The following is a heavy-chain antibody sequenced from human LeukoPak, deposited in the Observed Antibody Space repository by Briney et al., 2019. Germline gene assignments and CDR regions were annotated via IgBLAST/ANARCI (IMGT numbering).Heavy chain of an antibody. D-gene: IGHD2-2*01. CDR1: GGSFSGYY. CDR3: ARDSHRYCSSTSCPSRDYYMDV. J-gene: IGHJ6*03. V-gene: IGHV4-34*01. CDR2: TYYSGST. Sequence: PSETLSLTCAVYGGSFSGYYWGWIRQPPGKGLEWIGNTYYSGSTYYNPSLKSRVTISVDTSKNQFSLKLSSVTAADTAVYYCARDSHRYCSSTSCPSRDYYMDVWGKGTTVTVS.